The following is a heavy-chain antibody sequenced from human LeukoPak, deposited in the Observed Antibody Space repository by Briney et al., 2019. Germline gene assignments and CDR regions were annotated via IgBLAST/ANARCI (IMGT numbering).Heavy chain of an antibody. Sequence: GGSLRLSCAASGISLSNYWMSWVRQAPGKGLEWVANIKEDGSEKNYVDSVKGRFTISRDNAKNSLYLQMNSLRAEDTAVYCCARKDSSPRTFDYWGQGTLVTVSS. CDR1: GISLSNYW. V-gene: IGHV3-7*01. J-gene: IGHJ4*02. CDR3: ARKDSSPRTFDY. CDR2: IKEDGSEK. D-gene: IGHD3-22*01.